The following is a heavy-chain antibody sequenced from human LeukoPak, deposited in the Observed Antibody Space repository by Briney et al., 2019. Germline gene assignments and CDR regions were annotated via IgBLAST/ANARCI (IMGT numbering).Heavy chain of an antibody. Sequence: GGSLRLFCAVSGFTLSDHYMDRVRQAPGKGLGLVGRVRNKANGYRTEYALSVEGRFIVSGDASKHLLYLQLTSLQSEGTAVHYGARSGYCGAGIYDSDCFNYRGMGALVILTS. CDR1: GFTLSDHY. V-gene: IGHV3-72*01. D-gene: IGHD2-15*01. J-gene: IGHJ4*02. CDR3: ARSGYCGAGIYDSDCFNY. CDR2: VRNKANGYRT.